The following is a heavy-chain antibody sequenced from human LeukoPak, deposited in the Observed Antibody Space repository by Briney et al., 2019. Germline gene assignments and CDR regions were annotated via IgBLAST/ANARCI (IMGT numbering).Heavy chain of an antibody. Sequence: ASVKVSCKASGYTLTGYYMHWVRQAPGQGLEWMGWINPNSGGTNYAQKFQGRVTMTRDTSISTAYMELSRLRSDDTAVYYCARGVVVVVARPYNWFDPWGQGTLVTVSS. CDR3: ARGVVVVVARPYNWFDP. D-gene: IGHD2-15*01. CDR1: GYTLTGYY. V-gene: IGHV1-2*02. CDR2: INPNSGGT. J-gene: IGHJ5*02.